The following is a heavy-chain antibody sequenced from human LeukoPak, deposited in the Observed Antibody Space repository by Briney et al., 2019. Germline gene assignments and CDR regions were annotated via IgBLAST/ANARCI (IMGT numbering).Heavy chain of an antibody. CDR1: GGSVSSGNSY. Sequence: SETLSLTCTVSGGSVSSGNSYWSWIRQPPGKGLEWLGYIYYTGNTNYNPSLKSRVTISVDTSKNQFSLKLSSVTAADTAVYYCATDTGYCSGGSCYHNYFDYWGQGTLVTVSS. V-gene: IGHV4-61*01. CDR2: IYYTGNT. J-gene: IGHJ4*02. CDR3: ATDTGYCSGGSCYHNYFDY. D-gene: IGHD2-15*01.